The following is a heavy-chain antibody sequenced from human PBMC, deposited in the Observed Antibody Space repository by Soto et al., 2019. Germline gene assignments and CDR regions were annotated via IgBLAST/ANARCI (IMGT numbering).Heavy chain of an antibody. Sequence: ASEEVSCKSSGYTFSRYSRTWVRQCPGHGLEWMGRSSGYNGNTNYARTLRGRLTLTTDSSTSAAYMELRSLTSDDTAVYYCAGAVRCGGARTCHDMYIWGKESTVSVSS. CDR1: GYTFSRYS. CDR2: SSGYNGNT. V-gene: IGHV1-18*04. CDR3: AGAVRCGGARTCHDMYI. J-gene: IGHJ6*04. D-gene: IGHD3-10*01.